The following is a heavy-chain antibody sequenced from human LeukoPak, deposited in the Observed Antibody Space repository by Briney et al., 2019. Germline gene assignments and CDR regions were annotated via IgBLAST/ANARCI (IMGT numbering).Heavy chain of an antibody. Sequence: SSETLSLTCAVYGGSFSGYYWSWIRQPPGKGLEWIGEINHSGSTNYNPSLKSRVTISVDTSKNQFSLKLSSVTAADTAAYYCARHRCSGGSCYPMNWFDPWGQGTLVTVSS. CDR2: INHSGST. CDR3: ARHRCSGGSCYPMNWFDP. D-gene: IGHD2-15*01. CDR1: GGSFSGYY. V-gene: IGHV4-34*01. J-gene: IGHJ5*02.